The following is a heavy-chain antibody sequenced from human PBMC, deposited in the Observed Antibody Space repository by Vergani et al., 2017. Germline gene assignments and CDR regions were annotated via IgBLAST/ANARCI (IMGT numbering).Heavy chain of an antibody. CDR2: VYPADSDT. Sequence: VQLVQSGAEVKKPGSSVKVSCKASGGPFKNSAFSWVRQVPGQGLEWMGIVYPADSDTRYSPSFKGQVTVSADKSTSTAFLEWSGLKVTDTAIYYCARHARYSDVTGNYVYYGMDVWGQGTSVIVSS. D-gene: IGHD3-16*01. CDR1: GGPFKNSA. V-gene: IGHV5-51*01. J-gene: IGHJ6*02. CDR3: ARHARYSDVTGNYVYYGMDV.